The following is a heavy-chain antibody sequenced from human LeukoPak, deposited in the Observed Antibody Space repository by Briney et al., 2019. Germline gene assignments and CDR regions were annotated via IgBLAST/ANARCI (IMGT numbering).Heavy chain of an antibody. V-gene: IGHV3-21*01. J-gene: IGHJ4*02. D-gene: IGHD2-2*01. CDR1: GFTFDDYA. CDR3: ARDPLEGYCSSTSCLFFDY. Sequence: PGGSLRLSCAASGFTFDDYAMNWVRQAPGKGLEWVSSISSSSSYIYYADSVKGRFTISRDNAKNSLYLQMNSLRAEDTAVYYCARDPLEGYCSSTSCLFFDYWGQGTLVTVSS. CDR2: ISSSSSYI.